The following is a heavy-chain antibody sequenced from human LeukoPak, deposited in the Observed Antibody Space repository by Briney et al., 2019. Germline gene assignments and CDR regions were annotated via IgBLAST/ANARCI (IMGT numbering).Heavy chain of an antibody. V-gene: IGHV3-7*01. CDR1: GFPFSGYW. Sequence: PGGSLRLSCAASGFPFSGYWMDWVRQAPGKGMEWVANINQDGGEQYFADSVKGRFTISRDNAKNSLYLEMNSRGAEDTAIYYCSRSLDYWGQGALVTVSS. J-gene: IGHJ4*02. CDR3: SRSLDY. CDR2: INQDGGEQ.